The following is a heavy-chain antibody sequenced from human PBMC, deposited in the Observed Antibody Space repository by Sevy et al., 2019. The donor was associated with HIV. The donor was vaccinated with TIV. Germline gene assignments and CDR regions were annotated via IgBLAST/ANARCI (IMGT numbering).Heavy chain of an antibody. V-gene: IGHV3-7*01. Sequence: GGSLRLSCVASGFTFSNSWMNWVRQAPGKGLEWVANINPGGTEEYYVDSVKGRFIISRDNAKNSLFLQMNSLRTEDTAVYYCARDRGSGKNVFFDYWGQGTLVTVSS. J-gene: IGHJ4*02. CDR2: INPGGTEE. D-gene: IGHD3-10*01. CDR3: ARDRGSGKNVFFDY. CDR1: GFTFSNSW.